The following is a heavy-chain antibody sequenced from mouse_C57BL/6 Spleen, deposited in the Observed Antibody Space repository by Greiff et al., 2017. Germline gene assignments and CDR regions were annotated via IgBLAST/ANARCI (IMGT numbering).Heavy chain of an antibody. CDR2: IHPSDSDT. CDR1: GYTFTSYW. CDR3: AIESLATDYAMDY. V-gene: IGHV1-74*01. Sequence: QVHVKQPGAELVKPGASVKVSCKASGYTFTSYWMHWVKQRPGQGLEWIGRIHPSDSDTNYNQKFKGKATLTVDKSSSTAYMQLSSLTSEDSAVYYCAIESLATDYAMDYWGQGTSVTVSS. D-gene: IGHD1-1*01. J-gene: IGHJ4*01.